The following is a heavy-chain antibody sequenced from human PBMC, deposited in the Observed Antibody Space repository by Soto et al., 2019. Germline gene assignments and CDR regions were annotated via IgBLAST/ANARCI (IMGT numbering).Heavy chain of an antibody. J-gene: IGHJ4*02. Sequence: QVQLVQSGAEVKTPGSSLKVSCKVSGSRFSNYVISWVRQAPGHGLEWLGRIIPIFNSTKYAQSFQGRVTITADKSTRTASLELSSLRSDDTAVYYCAREGRGKKAGYNGLVSLGYWGQGTLVTVSS. CDR3: AREGRGKKAGYNGLVSLGY. CDR2: IIPIFNST. CDR1: GSRFSNYV. V-gene: IGHV1-69*06. D-gene: IGHD2-2*02.